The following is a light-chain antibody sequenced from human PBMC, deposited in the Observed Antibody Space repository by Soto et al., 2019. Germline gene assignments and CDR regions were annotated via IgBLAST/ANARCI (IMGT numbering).Light chain of an antibody. Sequence: QSVLTQPASVSGSPGQSITISCTGNSRDVGLYNLVSWYQQLPGKAPKLIIYEVSERPSGISDRFSGSKSGNTASLTISGLQDGDEADYYCCSYVGSSILMFGGGTKLTVL. CDR2: EVS. J-gene: IGLJ3*02. CDR3: CSYVGSSILM. CDR1: SRDVGLYNL. V-gene: IGLV2-23*02.